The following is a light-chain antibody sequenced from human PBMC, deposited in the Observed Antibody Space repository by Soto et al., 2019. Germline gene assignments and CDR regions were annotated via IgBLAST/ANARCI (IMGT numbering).Light chain of an antibody. CDR3: QQYGSSSWT. Sequence: EIVLTQSPGTLSLSPGERATLSCRASQSVNSSYLAWHQQKPGQAPRLLIYGASSRAPGIPDRFSGGGSGTDFTLTISRLEPGDFAVYYCQQYGSSSWTFGQGTKVEIK. J-gene: IGKJ1*01. V-gene: IGKV3-20*01. CDR2: GAS. CDR1: QSVNSSY.